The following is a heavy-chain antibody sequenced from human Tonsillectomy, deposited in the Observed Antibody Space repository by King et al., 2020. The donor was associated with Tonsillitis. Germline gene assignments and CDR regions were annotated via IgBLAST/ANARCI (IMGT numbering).Heavy chain of an antibody. CDR3: ARDALWLLPAQDAFDI. J-gene: IGHJ3*02. D-gene: IGHD3-22*01. Sequence: VQLVESGVEVKKPGASVKVSCKASGYTFTSYGISWVRQAPGQGLEWMGWISTYNGNTNYAQKFQGRVTMTTDTSTSTAYMDLRRLRSDDSAVYYCARDALWLLPAQDAFDIWGQGTMVTVSS. CDR1: GYTFTSYG. V-gene: IGHV1-18*04. CDR2: ISTYNGNT.